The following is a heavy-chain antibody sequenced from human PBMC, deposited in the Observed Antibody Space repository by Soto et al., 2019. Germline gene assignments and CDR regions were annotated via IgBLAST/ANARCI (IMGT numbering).Heavy chain of an antibody. CDR1: GFSLSTSKVG. V-gene: IGHV2-5*02. CDR2: IYWDDNK. Sequence: SGPTLVNPTQTLTLTCTFSGFSLSTSKVGVGWIRQPPGKALEWLTLIYWDDNKHYSPSLKSRLTIAKDTSKKQVVLTMTNMDPVDTATYYCAHLTMIRGVTYQYFFESWGQGSLVNVSS. J-gene: IGHJ4*02. D-gene: IGHD3-10*01. CDR3: AHLTMIRGVTYQYFFES.